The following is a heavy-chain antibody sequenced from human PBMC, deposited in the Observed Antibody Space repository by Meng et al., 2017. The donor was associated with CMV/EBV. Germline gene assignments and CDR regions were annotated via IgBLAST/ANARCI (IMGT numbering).Heavy chain of an antibody. J-gene: IGHJ6*02. CDR1: GFTFSSYG. D-gene: IGHD1-26*01. CDR3: AKDGAARRATTYYGLDV. V-gene: IGHV3-30*02. CDR2: IRYDGSNK. Sequence: GESLKISCAASGFTFSSYGMHWVRQAPGKWLEWVAFIRYDGSNKYYADSVKGRFTISRDNSKNTLYLQMNSLRAEDTAVYYCAKDGAARRATTYYGLDVWGQGTTVTVSS.